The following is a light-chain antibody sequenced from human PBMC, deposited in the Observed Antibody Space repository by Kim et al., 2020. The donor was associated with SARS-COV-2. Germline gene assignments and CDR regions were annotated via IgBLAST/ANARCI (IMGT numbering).Light chain of an antibody. CDR3: QQYGSSPRYT. V-gene: IGKV3-20*01. Sequence: SPGERVTLSCRASQSVSSSYLAWYQQKPGQAPRILIYGASSRATGIPDRFSGSGSGTDFTLTISRVEPEDFAVYYCQQYGSSPRYTFGQGTKLEI. CDR2: GAS. J-gene: IGKJ2*01. CDR1: QSVSSSY.